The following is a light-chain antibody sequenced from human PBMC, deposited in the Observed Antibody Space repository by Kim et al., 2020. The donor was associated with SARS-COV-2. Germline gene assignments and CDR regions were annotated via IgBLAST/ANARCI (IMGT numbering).Light chain of an antibody. CDR1: QSVSSRSNNKNY. Sequence: ATINCKSSQSVSSRSNNKNYLAWYQQKPGQPPKLLIYWASTRESGVPDRFSGSGSGTDFTLTISSLQAEDVAVYYCQQYYNSPFTFGPGTKVDIK. J-gene: IGKJ3*01. CDR2: WAS. CDR3: QQYYNSPFT. V-gene: IGKV4-1*01.